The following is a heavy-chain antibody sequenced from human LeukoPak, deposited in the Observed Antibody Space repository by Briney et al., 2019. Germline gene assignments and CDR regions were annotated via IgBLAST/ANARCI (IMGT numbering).Heavy chain of an antibody. CDR3: ARGANDFWSGYYVGFDY. D-gene: IGHD3-3*01. Sequence: SETLSLTCTVSGYSISSGYYWGWIRQPPGKGLEWIGEINHSGSTNYNPPLKSRVTISVDTSKNQFSLKLSSVTAADTAVYYCARGANDFWSGYYVGFDYWGQGTLVTVSS. CDR1: GYSISSGYY. CDR2: INHSGST. V-gene: IGHV4-38-2*02. J-gene: IGHJ4*02.